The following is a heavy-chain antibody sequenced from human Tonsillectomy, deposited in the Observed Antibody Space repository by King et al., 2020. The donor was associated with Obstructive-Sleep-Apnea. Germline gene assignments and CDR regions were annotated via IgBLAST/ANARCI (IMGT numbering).Heavy chain of an antibody. Sequence: VHLVESGGALVKPGGSLRLSCAASGFTFSDYYMSWIRQAPGKGLEWVSYISSSSSYTNYADSVKGRFTISRENAKNSLYLQMNSLRAEDTAVYYCARDGSGYDSYNGFDPWGQGTLVTVSS. CDR1: GFTFSDYY. CDR3: ARDGSGYDSYNGFDP. J-gene: IGHJ5*02. CDR2: ISSSSSYT. V-gene: IGHV3-11*06. D-gene: IGHD5-12*01.